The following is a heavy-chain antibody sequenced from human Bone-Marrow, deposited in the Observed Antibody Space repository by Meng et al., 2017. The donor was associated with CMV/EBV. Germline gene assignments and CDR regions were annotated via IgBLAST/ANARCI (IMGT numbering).Heavy chain of an antibody. CDR3: ARDLLGGYCSSTSCPIFDY. CDR2: ISWNSGSI. CDR1: GFTFDDYA. D-gene: IGHD2-2*01. V-gene: IGHV3-9*01. Sequence: SLKISCAASGFTFDDYAMHWVRQAPGKGLEWVSGISWNSGSIGYADSVKGRFTISRDNAKNSLYLQMNSLRAEDTAVYYCARDLLGGYCSSTSCPIFDYWGQGTLVTVSS. J-gene: IGHJ4*02.